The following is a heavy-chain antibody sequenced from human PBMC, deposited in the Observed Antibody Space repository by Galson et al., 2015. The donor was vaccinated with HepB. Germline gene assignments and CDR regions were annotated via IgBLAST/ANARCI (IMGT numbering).Heavy chain of an antibody. CDR1: GGSISNYY. CDR3: ARGGDYGSGSLIDY. Sequence: ETLSLTCTVSGGSISNYYWTWIRQPPGKGLEWIGYIYYSGSTNYNPSLKSRVTISVDTSKNQFSLKLSSVTAADTALYYCARGGDYGSGSLIDYWGQGTLVTVSS. V-gene: IGHV4-59*01. J-gene: IGHJ4*02. CDR2: IYYSGST. D-gene: IGHD3-10*01.